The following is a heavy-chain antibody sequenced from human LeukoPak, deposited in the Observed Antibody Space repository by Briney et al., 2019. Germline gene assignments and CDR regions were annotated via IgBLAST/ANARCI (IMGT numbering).Heavy chain of an antibody. J-gene: IGHJ4*02. V-gene: IGHV3-74*01. CDR1: ASTCITYW. Sequence: GGPLTPPCPPPASTCITYWSHWAAKAPGKGRLWVSRINSDGSSTSYADSVKGRFTISRDNAKNTLYLQMNSLRAEDTAVYYCAREDYGDYFDYWGQGTLVTVSS. D-gene: IGHD4-17*01. CDR3: AREDYGDYFDY. CDR2: INSDGSST.